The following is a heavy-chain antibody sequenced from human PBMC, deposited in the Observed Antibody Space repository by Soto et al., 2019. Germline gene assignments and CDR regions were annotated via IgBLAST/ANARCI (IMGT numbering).Heavy chain of an antibody. V-gene: IGHV3-30-3*01. CDR3: ARAKDIAVVVAATPPGV. D-gene: IGHD2-15*01. Sequence: GGSLRLSCVASGFTFTSYPMHWVRQAPGKGLKWVAAISHDGSDKYYADSVEGRFTISRDNSMTTLYLQLNSRRAEDTAVYYCARAKDIAVVVAATPPGVWGQGTTVTVS. CDR1: GFTFTSYP. CDR2: ISHDGSDK. J-gene: IGHJ6*02.